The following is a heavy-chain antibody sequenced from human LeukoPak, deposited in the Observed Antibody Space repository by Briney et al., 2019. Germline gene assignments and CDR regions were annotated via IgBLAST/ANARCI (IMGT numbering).Heavy chain of an antibody. CDR3: ATGTGQQCLRLDY. D-gene: IGHD1-14*01. Sequence: GGSLRLSCVASGFTLKNAWMSWVRQAPGKGLEWVGRIRSKTDGGTTDYAAPVKGRFTISRDDSKNTLYLQMNSLKTEDTAVYFCATGTGQQCLRLDYWGQGTLVTVCS. CDR1: GFTLKNAW. J-gene: IGHJ4*02. CDR2: IRSKTDGGTT. V-gene: IGHV3-15*01.